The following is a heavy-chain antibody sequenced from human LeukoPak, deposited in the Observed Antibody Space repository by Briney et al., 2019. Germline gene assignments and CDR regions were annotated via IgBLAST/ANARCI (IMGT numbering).Heavy chain of an antibody. Sequence: PGGSLRLSCAASEFTFRSYAMTWVRQAPGKGLEGGATISGSGGNTYYADSVKGRFTISRDKSKNTLYLQMNSLRAEDPAVYSCAKDLYTWSNGRYFDSWGQGALVTVSS. CDR3: AKDLYTWSNGRYFDS. V-gene: IGHV3-23*01. CDR2: ISGSGGNT. D-gene: IGHD1/OR15-1a*01. J-gene: IGHJ4*02. CDR1: EFTFRSYA.